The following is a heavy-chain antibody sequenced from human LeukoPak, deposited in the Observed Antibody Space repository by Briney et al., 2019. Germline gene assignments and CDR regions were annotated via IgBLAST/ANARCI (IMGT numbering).Heavy chain of an antibody. Sequence: ASVKVSCKASGGTFSSYAISWVRQAPGQGLEWMGWMNPNSGNTGYAQKFQGRVTMTRNTSISTAYMELSSLRSEDTAVYYCAMLSSARSAYWGQGTLVTVSS. CDR3: AMLSSARSAY. V-gene: IGHV1-8*02. CDR2: MNPNSGNT. D-gene: IGHD2-2*01. J-gene: IGHJ4*02. CDR1: GGTFSSYA.